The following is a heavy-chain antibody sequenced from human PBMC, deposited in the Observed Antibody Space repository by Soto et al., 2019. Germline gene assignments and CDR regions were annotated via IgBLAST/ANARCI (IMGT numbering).Heavy chain of an antibody. CDR3: ARSVAGHFDY. Sequence: PGGSLRVSCAASGFTFNVYSMNWVRQAPGKGLEWVSYITSDTATIHYADSVRGRFTISRDNAENSLFLQMNSLRDEDTAAYYCARSVAGHFDYWGQGALVTVSS. D-gene: IGHD6-19*01. CDR2: ITSDTATI. J-gene: IGHJ4*02. CDR1: GFTFNVYS. V-gene: IGHV3-48*02.